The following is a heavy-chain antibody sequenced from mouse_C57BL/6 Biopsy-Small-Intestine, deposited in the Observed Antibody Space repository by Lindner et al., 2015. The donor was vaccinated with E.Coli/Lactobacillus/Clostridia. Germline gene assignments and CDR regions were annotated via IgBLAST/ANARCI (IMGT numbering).Heavy chain of an antibody. J-gene: IGHJ2*01. D-gene: IGHD3-2*02. CDR1: GYTFTSYG. V-gene: IGHV1-81*01. CDR2: IYPRSGDT. CDR3: ARRGISGYVYFDY. Sequence: VQLQESGPELVKPGASVKISCKASGYTFTSYGISWVKQGIGQGLEWIGEIYPRSGDTYYNEKFKGKATLTADKSSSTAYMELRSLTSEDSAVYFCARRGISGYVYFDYWGQGTTLTVSS.